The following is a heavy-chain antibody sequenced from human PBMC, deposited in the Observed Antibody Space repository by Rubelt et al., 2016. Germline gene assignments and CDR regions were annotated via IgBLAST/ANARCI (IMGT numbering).Heavy chain of an antibody. CDR1: GYSISSGYY. J-gene: IGHJ2*01. Sequence: QVHLQESGPGLVKASETLSLTCTVSGYSISSGYYWSWIRQPPGKGLEWIGEINHSGSTNYNPSLKRRDPISIDTSKNQLSRRLSFGTAADTAVYYCARHRFSSAPGGFRYFDLWGRGALVSVSS. CDR2: INHSGST. CDR3: ARHRFSSAPGGFRYFDL. V-gene: IGHV4-38-2*02. D-gene: IGHD3-10*01.